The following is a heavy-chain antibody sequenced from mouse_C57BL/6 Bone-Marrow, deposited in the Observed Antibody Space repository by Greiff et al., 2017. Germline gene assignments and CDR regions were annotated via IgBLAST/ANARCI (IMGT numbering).Heavy chain of an antibody. Sequence: EVMLVESGGGLVKPGGSLKLSCAASGFTFSSYAMSWVRQIPEKRLEWVATISDGGSYTYYPDNVKGRFTISSDNAKNNLYLQMSHLTSEDTAMYYCARGFFYDGNAADYWGQGTTLTVSS. J-gene: IGHJ2*01. CDR1: GFTFSSYA. CDR3: ARGFFYDGNAADY. CDR2: ISDGGSYT. V-gene: IGHV5-4*03. D-gene: IGHD2-1*01.